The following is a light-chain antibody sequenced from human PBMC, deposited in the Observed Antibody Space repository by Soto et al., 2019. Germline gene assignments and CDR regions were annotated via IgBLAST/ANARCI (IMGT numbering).Light chain of an antibody. V-gene: IGLV2-8*01. CDR2: DVT. Sequence: QSALTQPPSASGSPGQSVTISCTGASSDVGGYNFVSWYQHHPGKAPRLMIYDVTQRPSGVPDRFSGSKSGNTASLTVSGLRVDDEAYYYCSSYAGSSIPVAFGGGTKLTVL. CDR3: SSYAGSSIPVA. CDR1: SSDVGGYNF. J-gene: IGLJ2*01.